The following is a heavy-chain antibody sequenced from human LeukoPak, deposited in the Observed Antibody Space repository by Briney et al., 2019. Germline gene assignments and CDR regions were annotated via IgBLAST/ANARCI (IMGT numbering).Heavy chain of an antibody. Sequence: ASVKVSCKASGYTFTGYYLHWVRQTPGQGLEWMGWISPNSDDTNYAQKFRGRVNMTRDTSISTAYMELSRLRSDDTAIYYCARGGFDYWGQGTLVTVSS. CDR3: ARGGFDY. J-gene: IGHJ4*02. CDR1: GYTFTGYY. CDR2: ISPNSDDT. V-gene: IGHV1-2*02.